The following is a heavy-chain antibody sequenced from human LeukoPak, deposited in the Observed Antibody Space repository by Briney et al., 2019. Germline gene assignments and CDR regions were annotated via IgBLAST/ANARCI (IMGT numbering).Heavy chain of an antibody. Sequence: PSETLSLTCTVSGGSIRRNFWSWIRQPPGKGLEWIGYVFYSGSYNYNPSLKSRVTIAIDTSKNQFSLKLSSVTAADTAVYYCASERYSSSWSNNWFDPWGQGTLVTVSS. CDR2: VFYSGSY. V-gene: IGHV4-59*12. CDR3: ASERYSSSWSNNWFDP. CDR1: GGSIRRNF. D-gene: IGHD6-13*01. J-gene: IGHJ5*02.